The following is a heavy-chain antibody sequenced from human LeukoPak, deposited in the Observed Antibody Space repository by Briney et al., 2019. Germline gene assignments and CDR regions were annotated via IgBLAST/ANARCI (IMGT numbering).Heavy chain of an antibody. CDR1: GHTFTGYY. CDR2: ISAYNGNT. CDR3: ARFVWELPLDY. Sequence: ASVKVSCKASGHTFTGYYMHWVRQAPGQGLEWMGWISAYNGNTNYAQKLQGRVTMTTDTSTSTAYMELRSLRSDDTAVYYCARFVWELPLDYWGQGTLVTVSS. D-gene: IGHD1-26*01. J-gene: IGHJ4*02. V-gene: IGHV1-18*04.